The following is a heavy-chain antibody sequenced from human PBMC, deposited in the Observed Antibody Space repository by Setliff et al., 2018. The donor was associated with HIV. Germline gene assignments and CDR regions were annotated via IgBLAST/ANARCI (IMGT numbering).Heavy chain of an antibody. CDR1: GASIRSFH. Sequence: SETLSLTCTVSGASIRSFHWSWIRQPPGKGLEWIGYIYYSGSANYTPSLKSRVTISLDTSKSQISLRLNSVSAADTAVCYCARDPGGLYCTSSSCQGGCFDPWGQGALVTVSS. CDR2: IYYSGSA. CDR3: ARDPGGLYCTSSSCQGGCFDP. D-gene: IGHD2-2*01. V-gene: IGHV4-59*01. J-gene: IGHJ5*02.